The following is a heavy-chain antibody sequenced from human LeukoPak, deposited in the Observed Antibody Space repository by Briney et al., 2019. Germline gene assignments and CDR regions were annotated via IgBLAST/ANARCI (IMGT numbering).Heavy chain of an antibody. CDR1: GFTLSSYS. Sequence: PGGSLRLSCAASGFTLSSYSMNWVRQAPGKGLERVSSISSSSSYIYYADSVKGRFTISRDNAKNSLYLQMNSLRAEDTAVYYCARGGYSSSWYPPPWFDPWGQGTLVTVSS. V-gene: IGHV3-21*01. CDR3: ARGGYSSSWYPPPWFDP. D-gene: IGHD6-13*01. J-gene: IGHJ5*02. CDR2: ISSSSSYI.